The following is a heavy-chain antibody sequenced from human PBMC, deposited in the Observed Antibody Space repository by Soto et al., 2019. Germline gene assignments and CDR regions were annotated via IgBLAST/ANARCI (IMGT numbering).Heavy chain of an antibody. V-gene: IGHV4-39*01. Sequence: KPSETLSLTCTVSGGSISSSSYYWGWIRQPPGKGLEWIGSIYYSGSTYYNPSLKSRVTISVDTSKNQFSLKLSSVTAADTAVYYCARRGDIVVVVAATAFDIWGQGTMVTVSS. CDR3: ARRGDIVVVVAATAFDI. J-gene: IGHJ3*02. D-gene: IGHD2-15*01. CDR2: IYYSGST. CDR1: GGSISSSSYY.